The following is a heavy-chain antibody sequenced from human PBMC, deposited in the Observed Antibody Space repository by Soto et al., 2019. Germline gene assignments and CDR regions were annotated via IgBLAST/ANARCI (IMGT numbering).Heavy chain of an antibody. Sequence: ASVKVSCKVSAYTLTELSMHWVRQAPGKGLEWMGGFDPEDGETIYAQKFQGRVTMTEDTSTDTAYMELSCLRSEDTAVYYCATIPGPWEYDSSGTKDYWGQGTLVTVSS. CDR2: FDPEDGET. V-gene: IGHV1-24*01. CDR3: ATIPGPWEYDSSGTKDY. J-gene: IGHJ4*02. CDR1: AYTLTELS. D-gene: IGHD3-22*01.